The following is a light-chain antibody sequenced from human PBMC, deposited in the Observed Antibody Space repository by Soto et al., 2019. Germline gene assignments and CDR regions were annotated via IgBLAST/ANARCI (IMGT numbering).Light chain of an antibody. J-gene: IGLJ1*01. CDR2: EVS. V-gene: IGLV2-14*01. CDR1: SSDVGGDNH. CDR3: SSYTSSFRRV. Sequence: QSVLTQPASVSGSPGQSITISCRGISSDVGGDNHVSWYQQYPGKAPKLMIYEVSERPSGVSNRFSGSKSGNTASLTISGLQAEDEADYYCSSYTSSFRRVFGTGTKVTVL.